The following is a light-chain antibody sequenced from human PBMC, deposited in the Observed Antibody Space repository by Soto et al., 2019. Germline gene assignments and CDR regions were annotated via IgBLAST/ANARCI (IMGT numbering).Light chain of an antibody. V-gene: IGLV2-23*01. CDR3: CSYAGSSTYV. CDR1: SSDVGGHNS. Sequence: QSALTQPASVSGSPGQSITISCTGTSSDVGGHNSVAWYQHNPGKAPKLMIYEGSKRPSGVSNRFSGSKSGNTASLTISGLQAEDEADYYCCSYAGSSTYVFGTGTKVTVL. CDR2: EGS. J-gene: IGLJ1*01.